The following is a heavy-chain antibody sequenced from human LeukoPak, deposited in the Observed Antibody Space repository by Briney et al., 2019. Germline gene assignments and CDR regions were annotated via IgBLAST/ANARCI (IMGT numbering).Heavy chain of an antibody. CDR1: GYSISSGYY. CDR3: ASEVATTEFDY. Sequence: SETLSLTCTVSGYSISSGYYWGWIRQPPGKGLEWIGSIYHSGSTYYNPSLKSRVTISVDTSKNQFSLKLSSVTAADTAVYYCASEVATTEFDYWGQGTLFTVSS. J-gene: IGHJ4*02. D-gene: IGHD5-12*01. V-gene: IGHV4-38-2*02. CDR2: IYHSGST.